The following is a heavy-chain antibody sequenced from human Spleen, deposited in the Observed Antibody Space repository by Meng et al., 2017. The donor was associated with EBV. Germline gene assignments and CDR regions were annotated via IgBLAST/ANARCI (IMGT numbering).Heavy chain of an antibody. CDR2: IYYSGST. V-gene: IGHV4-39*01. Sequence: LQLHESGPGLLKPSETLSLTCTVSGGSISRTSYYWGWIRQPPGKGLEWIGSIYYSGSTFYNPSLKSRVNISVDTSKNQFFLKLSSVTAADTAVYYCARHDSVPFDSWGQGTLVTVSS. J-gene: IGHJ4*02. D-gene: IGHD1-1*01. CDR3: ARHDSVPFDS. CDR1: GGSISRTSYY.